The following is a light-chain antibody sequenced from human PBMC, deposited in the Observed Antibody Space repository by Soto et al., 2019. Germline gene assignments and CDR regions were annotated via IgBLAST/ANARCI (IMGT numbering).Light chain of an antibody. Sequence: EIVLTQSPDTLSLSPGEGATLSCRASQSVSSNYLAWYQQKPGQAPRLLIYCASTRATGIPDRFSGGGSGTDFTLTISRLEPEDFAVYYCQQYGSSSPTTFGQGTRLEIE. CDR2: CAS. V-gene: IGKV3-20*01. J-gene: IGKJ5*01. CDR1: QSVSSNY. CDR3: QQYGSSSPTT.